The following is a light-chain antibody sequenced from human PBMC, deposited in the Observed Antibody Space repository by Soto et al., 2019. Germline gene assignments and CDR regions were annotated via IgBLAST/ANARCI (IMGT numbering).Light chain of an antibody. V-gene: IGLV2-14*01. CDR3: SSYTSSSTYV. CDR2: DVS. CDR1: SSDVGGYNY. J-gene: IGLJ1*01. Sequence: QSALTQPASVSGSPGQSITISCTGTSSDVGGYNYVSWYQQHPGKAPKHMIYDVSNRPSGVSNRFSGSKSGNTASLTISGLQAEDEADYYCSSYTSSSTYVFGTGTKLTVL.